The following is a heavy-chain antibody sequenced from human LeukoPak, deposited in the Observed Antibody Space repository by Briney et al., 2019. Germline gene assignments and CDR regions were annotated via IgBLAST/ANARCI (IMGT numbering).Heavy chain of an antibody. CDR2: IYYSGST. J-gene: IGHJ4*02. V-gene: IGHV4-30-4*01. CDR3: ARDLNYYGSGSSIDY. D-gene: IGHD3-10*01. CDR1: GGSISSGDYY. Sequence: SETLSLTCTVSGGSISSGDYYWSWIRQPPGKGLEWIGYIYYSGSTYYNPSLKSRVTISVDTSKNQFSLKLSSVTAADTAVYYCARDLNYYGSGSSIDYWGQGTLVTVSS.